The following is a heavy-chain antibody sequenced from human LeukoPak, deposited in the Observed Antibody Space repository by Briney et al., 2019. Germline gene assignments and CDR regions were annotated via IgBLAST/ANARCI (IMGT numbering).Heavy chain of an antibody. CDR1: GYTFTSYD. D-gene: IGHD4-17*01. V-gene: IGHV1-8*01. Sequence: AASVKVSCKASGYTFTSYDINWVRQATGRGLEWMGWMNPNSGNTGYAQKFQGRVTMTRNTSISTAYMELSSLRSEDTAVYYCARGLDDYGDYAYQNWGQGTLVTVSS. CDR3: ARGLDDYGDYAYQN. J-gene: IGHJ4*02. CDR2: MNPNSGNT.